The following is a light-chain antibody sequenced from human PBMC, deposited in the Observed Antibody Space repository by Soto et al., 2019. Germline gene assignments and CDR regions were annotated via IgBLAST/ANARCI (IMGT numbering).Light chain of an antibody. CDR2: DAS. V-gene: IGKV3-20*01. CDR3: RQYGSSPRIT. Sequence: MELAQATGTLSLSPGVRGAVYWSSFQSVSTSKLAWYQQRPGQAPRLLMYDASRRATGIPDRFSGSGSGIDFTLTISRLEPEDFAVYYCRQYGSSPRITIGQGTRLEIK. CDR1: QSVSTSK. J-gene: IGKJ5*01.